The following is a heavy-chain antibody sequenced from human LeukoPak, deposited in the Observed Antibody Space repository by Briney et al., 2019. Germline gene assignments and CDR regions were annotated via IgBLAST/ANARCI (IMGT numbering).Heavy chain of an antibody. J-gene: IGHJ4*02. CDR2: ISYDGSNK. CDR1: GFTFSSYA. D-gene: IGHD4-23*01. Sequence: GGSLRLSCAASGFTFSSYAMHWVRQAPGKGLEWVAVISYDGSNKYYADSVKGRFTISRDNSKNTLYLQMNSLRAEDTAVYYCARVSGGNPDYWGQGTLVTVSS. CDR3: ARVSGGNPDY. V-gene: IGHV3-30*04.